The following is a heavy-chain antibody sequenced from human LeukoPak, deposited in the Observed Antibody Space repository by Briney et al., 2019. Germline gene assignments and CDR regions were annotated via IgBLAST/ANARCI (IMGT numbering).Heavy chain of an antibody. CDR2: ISGSSGNT. V-gene: IGHV3-23*01. D-gene: IGHD2-15*01. CDR3: ARDFDIVVVVAATV. CDR1: GFTFNTYA. J-gene: IGHJ4*02. Sequence: PGGSLRLSCAASGFTFNTYAMSWVRQAPGKGLEWVSAISGSSGNTYYADSVKGRFTFSRDNSKNTLYLQMNSLKAEDTAVYYCARDFDIVVVVAATVWGQGTLVTVSS.